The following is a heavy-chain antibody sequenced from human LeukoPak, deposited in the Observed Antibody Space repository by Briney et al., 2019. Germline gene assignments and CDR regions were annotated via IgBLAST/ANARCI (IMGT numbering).Heavy chain of an antibody. D-gene: IGHD3-22*01. CDR2: IYYSGST. CDR3: ARSGDSSGYWSDPFDY. CDR1: GGSISSSSYY. V-gene: IGHV4-39*01. J-gene: IGHJ4*02. Sequence: SETLSLTCTVPGGSISSSSYYWGWIRQPPGKGLEWIGSIYYSGSTYYNPSLKSRVTISVDTSKNQFSLKLSSVTAADTAVYYCARSGDSSGYWSDPFDYWGQGTLVTVSS.